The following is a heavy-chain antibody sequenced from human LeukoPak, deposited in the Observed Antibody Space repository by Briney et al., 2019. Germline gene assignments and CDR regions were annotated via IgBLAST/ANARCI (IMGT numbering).Heavy chain of an antibody. CDR3: ARAFTVVPAASPFDY. CDR1: GGSISSYY. V-gene: IGHV4-59*01. D-gene: IGHD2-2*01. CDR2: IYYSGST. Sequence: SETLSLTCTVSGGSISSYYWSWIRQPPGKGLEWIGYIYYSGSTNYNPSLKSRVTISVDTSKNQFSLKLSSVTAADTAVYYCARAFTVVPAASPFDYWGQGTLVTVSS. J-gene: IGHJ4*02.